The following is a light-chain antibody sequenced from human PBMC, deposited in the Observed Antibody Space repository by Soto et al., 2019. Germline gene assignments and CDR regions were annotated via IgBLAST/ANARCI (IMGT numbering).Light chain of an antibody. Sequence: QLVLTQPPSASGTPGQRVTISCSGSSSSIGSNTGNWYQHLPGTAPKLLIYNNNQRPSGVPDRFSGSKSGTSASLAISGLQSEDEADYYCAAWDDSLNGWVFGGGTKLTVL. CDR3: AAWDDSLNGWV. V-gene: IGLV1-44*01. CDR1: SSSIGSNT. CDR2: NNN. J-gene: IGLJ3*02.